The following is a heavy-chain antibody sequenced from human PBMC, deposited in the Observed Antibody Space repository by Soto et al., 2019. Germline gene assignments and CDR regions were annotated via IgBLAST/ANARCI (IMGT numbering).Heavy chain of an antibody. CDR2: INGDGSEE. V-gene: IGHV3-7*01. CDR1: GFTFSTSW. D-gene: IGHD3-10*01. CDR3: AAGFPPDY. J-gene: IGHJ4*02. Sequence: EVLLVEFGGVLVQPGGSLRVSCAASGFTFSTSWMNWVRQAPGKGLEWVANINGDGSEEYYVDSVRGRFTISRDNVKTSLFLQMNSLRAEDTAVYYCAAGFPPDYWGQGTLVTVSS.